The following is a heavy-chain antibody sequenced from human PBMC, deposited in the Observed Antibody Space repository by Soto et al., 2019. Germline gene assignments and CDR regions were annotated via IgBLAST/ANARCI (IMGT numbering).Heavy chain of an antibody. CDR1: GFTFSSYA. J-gene: IGHJ2*01. Sequence: QVQLVESGGGVVQPGRSLRLSCAASGFTFSSYAMHWVRQAPGKGLEWVAVISYDGSNKYYADSVKGRFTISRDNSKNTLYLQMNSLRAEDTAVYYCARANRDYGDYGLFYFDLWGRGTLVTVSS. CDR2: ISYDGSNK. V-gene: IGHV3-30-3*01. D-gene: IGHD4-17*01. CDR3: ARANRDYGDYGLFYFDL.